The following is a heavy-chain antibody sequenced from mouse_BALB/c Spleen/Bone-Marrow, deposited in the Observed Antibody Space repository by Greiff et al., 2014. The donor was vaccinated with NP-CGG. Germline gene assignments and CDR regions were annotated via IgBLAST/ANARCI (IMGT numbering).Heavy chain of an antibody. Sequence: GSELVRPGASVKLSCKASGYTFTSYWMHWVKQRHGQGLEWIGNIYPGSGSTNYDEKFKSKGTLTVDTSSSTAYMHLSSLTPEDSAVYYCTRDQVRRGYYYAMDYWGQGTSVTVSS. V-gene: IGHV1S22*01. D-gene: IGHD2-14*01. J-gene: IGHJ4*01. CDR1: GYTFTSYW. CDR3: TRDQVRRGYYYAMDY. CDR2: IYPGSGST.